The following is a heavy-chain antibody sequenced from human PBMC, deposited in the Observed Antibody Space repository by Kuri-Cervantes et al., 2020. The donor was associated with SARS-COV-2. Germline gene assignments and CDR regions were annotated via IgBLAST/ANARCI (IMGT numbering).Heavy chain of an antibody. Sequence: SETRSLTCTVSGGSLSTYYWSWIRQPPGKGLEWIANIFYSGGSSYNPSLKSRVTISVDTSKNQFSLKLSSVTAADTAVYYCARADYYYGMDVWGQGTTVTVSS. J-gene: IGHJ6*02. CDR3: ARADYYYGMDV. CDR1: GGSLSTYY. CDR2: IFYSGGS. V-gene: IGHV4-59*01.